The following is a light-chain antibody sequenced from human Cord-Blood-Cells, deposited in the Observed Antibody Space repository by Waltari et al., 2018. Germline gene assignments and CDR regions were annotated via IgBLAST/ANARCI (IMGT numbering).Light chain of an antibody. V-gene: IGKV4-1*01. CDR1: QSVLYRSNNNNY. CDR3: QQYYSTPPT. CDR2: WAS. Sequence: DIVMTQSPDSLAVSLGERATTNCKSSQSVLYRSNNNNYLAWYHQKPGQPPKLLIYWASTRESGVPDRFSGSGSGTDFTLTISSLQAEDVAVYYCQQYYSTPPTFGQGTKVEIK. J-gene: IGKJ1*01.